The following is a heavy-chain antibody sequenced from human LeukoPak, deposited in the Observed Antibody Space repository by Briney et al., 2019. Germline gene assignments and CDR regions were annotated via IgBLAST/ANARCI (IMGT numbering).Heavy chain of an antibody. CDR2: IKQDGSEK. V-gene: IGHV3-7*01. J-gene: IGHJ4*02. CDR1: GLTFSSYW. Sequence: GGSLRLSCAASGLTFSSYWMSWVRQAPGKGLEWVANIKQDGSEKYYVDSVKGRFTISRDNAKNSLYLQMNSLRAEDTAVYYCARAGSSSWYYFDYWGQGTLVTVSS. D-gene: IGHD6-13*01. CDR3: ARAGSSSWYYFDY.